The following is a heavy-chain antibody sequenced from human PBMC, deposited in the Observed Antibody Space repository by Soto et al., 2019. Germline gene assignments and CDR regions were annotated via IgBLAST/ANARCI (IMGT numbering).Heavy chain of an antibody. J-gene: IGHJ1*01. CDR3: ARDTDIVVVPAYFQH. CDR1: GFTFSSYS. V-gene: IGHV3-21*01. D-gene: IGHD2-2*01. CDR2: ISSSSSYI. Sequence: PGGSLRLSCAASGFTFSSYSMNWVRQAPGKGLEWVSSISSSSSYIYYADSVKGRFTISRDNAKNSLYLQMNSLRAEDTAVYYCARDTDIVVVPAYFQHWGQGTLVTVSS.